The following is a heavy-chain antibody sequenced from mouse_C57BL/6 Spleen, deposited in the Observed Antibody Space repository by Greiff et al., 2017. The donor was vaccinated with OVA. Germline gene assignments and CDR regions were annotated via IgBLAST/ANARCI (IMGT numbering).Heavy chain of an antibody. V-gene: IGHV1-52*01. D-gene: IGHD2-4*01. CDR1: GYTFTSYW. CDR3: ARRDYDYDEGFDY. CDR2: IDPSDSDT. Sequence: QVQLQQPGAELVRPGSSVKLSCKASGYTFTSYWMQWVKQRPIQGLEWIGNIDPSDSDTHYNQKFKDKATLTVDNSSSTAYMQLSSLTSEDSAVYYCARRDYDYDEGFDYWGQGTTLTVSS. J-gene: IGHJ2*01.